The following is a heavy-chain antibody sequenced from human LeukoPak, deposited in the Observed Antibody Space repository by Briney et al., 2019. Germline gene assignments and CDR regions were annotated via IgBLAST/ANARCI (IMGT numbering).Heavy chain of an antibody. Sequence: GGSLRLSCAASGFTFSSYAMSWVRQAPGKGLEGVSAISGSGGSTYYADSVKGRFTISRDNSKNTLYLQMNSLRAEDTAVYYCAKDASITMIVVVITDYFDYWGQGTLVTVSS. CDR2: ISGSGGST. V-gene: IGHV3-23*01. CDR3: AKDASITMIVVVITDYFDY. CDR1: GFTFSSYA. J-gene: IGHJ4*02. D-gene: IGHD3-22*01.